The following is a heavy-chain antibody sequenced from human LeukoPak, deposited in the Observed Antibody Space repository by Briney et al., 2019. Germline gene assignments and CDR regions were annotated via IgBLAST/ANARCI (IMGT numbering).Heavy chain of an antibody. J-gene: IGHJ4*02. Sequence: GMSLRLSCAASGFSFTSYAMSWVRQAPGKGLEWVSGLTSGGPTYYADSVRGRFSISRDTSQNTLYLQMNSLSAEDTAVYYCAKAKDCFAGSCVTRSGYYFDYWGQGTLVTVPS. CDR3: AKAKDCFAGSCVTRSGYYFDY. V-gene: IGHV3-23*01. D-gene: IGHD2-15*01. CDR2: LTSGGPT. CDR1: GFSFTSYA.